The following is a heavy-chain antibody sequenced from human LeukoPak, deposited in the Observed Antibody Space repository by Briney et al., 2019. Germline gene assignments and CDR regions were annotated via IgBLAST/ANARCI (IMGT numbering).Heavy chain of an antibody. V-gene: IGHV3-43*01. CDR3: AKDLAPYYYDSSGYPTSY. D-gene: IGHD3-22*01. J-gene: IGHJ4*02. CDR1: GFTFDDYT. Sequence: GGSLRLSCAASGFTFDDYTMHWVRQAPGKGLEWVSLISWDGGSTYYADSVKGRFTISRDNSKNSLYLQMNSLRTEDTALYYCAKDLAPYYYDSSGYPTSYWGQGTLVTVSS. CDR2: ISWDGGST.